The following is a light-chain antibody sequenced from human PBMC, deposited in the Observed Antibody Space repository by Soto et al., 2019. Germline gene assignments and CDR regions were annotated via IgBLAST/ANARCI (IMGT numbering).Light chain of an antibody. CDR1: SSDIGAYDY. J-gene: IGLJ1*01. CDR2: EVN. Sequence: QSALTQPASLSGSPGQSITISCTGTSSDIGAYDYVSWFQQHPGKAPKLMISEVNNRPSGVSNRFSGSKSGNTAYLTISGLQVEGEAEYYCCSFPTLITHVFGKGTKATF. CDR3: CSFPTLITHV. V-gene: IGLV2-14*01.